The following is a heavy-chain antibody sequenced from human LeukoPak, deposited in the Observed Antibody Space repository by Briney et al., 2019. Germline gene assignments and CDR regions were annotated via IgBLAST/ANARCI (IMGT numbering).Heavy chain of an antibody. CDR1: GGSFSGYY. CDR3: TRHEWNYVTYFDF. V-gene: IGHV4-34*01. D-gene: IGHD1-7*01. CDR2: INHSGST. J-gene: IGHJ4*02. Sequence: PSETLSLTCAVYGGSFSGYYWSWIRQPPGKGLEWIGEINHSGSTNYNPSLKSRVTISVDTSKNQFSLKLSSVTAADTAVYYCTRHEWNYVTYFDFWGQGTRVTVSS.